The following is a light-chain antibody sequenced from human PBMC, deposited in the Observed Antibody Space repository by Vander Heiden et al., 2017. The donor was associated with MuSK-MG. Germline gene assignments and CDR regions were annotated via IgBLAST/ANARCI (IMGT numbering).Light chain of an antibody. CDR2: AAS. Sequence: AIRMTQPPSPFSASTGDRVTITCRASQGISSYLAWYQQKPGKAPKLLLYAASTLQSGVPSRFSGSGSGTDFTLTISCLQSEDFATYYCQQYDSYPYTFGHGTNVDIK. CDR3: QQYDSYPYT. V-gene: IGKV1-8*01. CDR1: QGISSY. J-gene: IGKJ3*01.